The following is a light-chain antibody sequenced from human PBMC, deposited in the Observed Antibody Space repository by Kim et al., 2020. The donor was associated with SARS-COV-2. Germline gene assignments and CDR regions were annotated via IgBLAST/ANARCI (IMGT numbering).Light chain of an antibody. V-gene: IGLV2-8*01. CDR1: DSDVGAYRY. CDR3: SSYAGRNTLV. CDR2: EVD. Sequence: GQSVTISCTGADSDVGAYRYVSWYQQRSGQAPTVVIYEVDKRPSGVPDRFSGSKSGNMASLTVSGLQADDEATYFCSSYAGRNTLVFGGGTSLTVL. J-gene: IGLJ2*01.